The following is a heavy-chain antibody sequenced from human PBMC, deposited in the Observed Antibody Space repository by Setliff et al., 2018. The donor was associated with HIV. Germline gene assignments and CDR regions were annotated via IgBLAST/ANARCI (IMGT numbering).Heavy chain of an antibody. Sequence: GASVKVSCKASGYTFSDYYLHWVRQAPGQAIEWMGWINPLSDATKFSHKFQESLRDISANTAYLDLNSLKSEDSALYYCARDLSYTANWEFDFWGQGTLVTVSS. CDR2: INPLSDAT. D-gene: IGHD3-16*01. CDR1: GYTFSDYY. V-gene: IGHV1-2*02. CDR3: ARDLSYTANWEFDF. J-gene: IGHJ4*02.